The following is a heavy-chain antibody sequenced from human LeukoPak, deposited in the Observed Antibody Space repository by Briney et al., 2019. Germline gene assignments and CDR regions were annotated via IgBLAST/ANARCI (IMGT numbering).Heavy chain of an antibody. D-gene: IGHD5-18*01. CDR1: GGSISSSSFY. CDR3: ARDFTPRGYSLPDVNPEFDY. Sequence: SETLSLTCTVSGGSISSSSFYWGWIRQPPGKGLEWIGSISYSGITYYNPSLKSRLTISVDTSKKQFSLKLSSVTAADTAVYYCARDFTPRGYSLPDVNPEFDYWGQGTLVTVSS. J-gene: IGHJ4*02. V-gene: IGHV4-39*07. CDR2: ISYSGIT.